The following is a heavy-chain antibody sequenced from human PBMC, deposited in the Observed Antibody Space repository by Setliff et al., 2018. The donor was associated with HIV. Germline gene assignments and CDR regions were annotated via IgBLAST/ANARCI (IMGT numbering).Heavy chain of an antibody. Sequence: SETLSLTCTVSGGSISSYYWSWIRQPPGKGLEWIGYIYYSGSTKSNPSLKSRVTISADTSKNQFSLKLSSVTAADTAVYYCARGPYCGGGSCYSSLDYWGQGTLVTVSS. CDR1: GGSISSYY. D-gene: IGHD2-15*01. V-gene: IGHV4-59*01. J-gene: IGHJ4*02. CDR2: IYYSGST. CDR3: ARGPYCGGGSCYSSLDY.